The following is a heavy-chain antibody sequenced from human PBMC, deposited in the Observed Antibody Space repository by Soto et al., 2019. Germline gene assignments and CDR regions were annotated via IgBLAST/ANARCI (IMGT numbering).Heavy chain of an antibody. CDR3: ARYRREAVAGYTLDH. J-gene: IGHJ5*02. V-gene: IGHV4-59*01. Sequence: SETLSLTCTVSGGSISSNYWTWIRQPPGKGLEWIGYVYNSGSTNYNPSLKSRVTISEDTSKSQFSLKVNSMTAADTAVYYCARYRREAVAGYTLDHWGQGILVTVSA. D-gene: IGHD6-13*01. CDR1: GGSISSNY. CDR2: VYNSGST.